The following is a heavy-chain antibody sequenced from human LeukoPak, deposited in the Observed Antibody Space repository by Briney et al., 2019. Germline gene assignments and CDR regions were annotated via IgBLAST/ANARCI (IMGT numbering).Heavy chain of an antibody. CDR1: GGSISSSSYY. V-gene: IGHV4-39*01. CDR3: ARVRGSRGITVFGVVTLPYYYYGMDV. J-gene: IGHJ6*02. D-gene: IGHD3-3*01. CDR2: IYYSGST. Sequence: SETLSLTCTVSGGSISSSSYYWGWIRQPPGKGLEWIGSIYYSGSTYYNPSLKSRVTISVDTSKNQFSLKLNSVTAADTAVYYCARVRGSRGITVFGVVTLPYYYYGMDVWGQGTTVTVSS.